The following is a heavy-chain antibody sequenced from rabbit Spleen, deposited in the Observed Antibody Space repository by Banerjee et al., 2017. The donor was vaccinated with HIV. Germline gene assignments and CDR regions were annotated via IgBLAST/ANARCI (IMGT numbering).Heavy chain of an antibody. V-gene: IGHV1S40*01. D-gene: IGHD2-1*01. CDR3: ARDYDVGYGDVDL. J-gene: IGHJ3*01. CDR1: GFSFSYNDY. Sequence: QSLEESGGDLVKPGAALTLTCTASGFSFSYNDYMCWVRQPPGKGPEWIACIGVAITYTTYYATWAKGRFTISKTSSTTVTLQMTSLTAADTATYFCARDYDVGYGDVDLWGQGTLVTVS. CDR2: IGVAITYTT.